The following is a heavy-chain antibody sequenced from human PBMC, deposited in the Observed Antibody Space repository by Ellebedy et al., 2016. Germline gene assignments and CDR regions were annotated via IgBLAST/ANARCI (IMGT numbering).Heavy chain of an antibody. V-gene: IGHV3-30*04. D-gene: IGHD2-15*01. CDR1: GFTFSSYA. CDR3: ARDLAWSFNWYFDL. Sequence: GESLKISCAASGFTFSSYAMHWVRQAPGKGLEWVAVISYDGSNKYYADSVKGRFTISRDNSKNTLYLQMNSLRAEDTAVYYRARDLAWSFNWYFDLWGRGTLVTVSS. J-gene: IGHJ2*01. CDR2: ISYDGSNK.